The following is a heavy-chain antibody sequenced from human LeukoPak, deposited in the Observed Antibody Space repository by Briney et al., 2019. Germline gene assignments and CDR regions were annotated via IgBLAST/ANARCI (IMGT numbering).Heavy chain of an antibody. D-gene: IGHD2-21*01. CDR2: IGSTSTFI. CDR1: GFTFSDYS. V-gene: IGHV3-21*01. Sequence: GGSLRLSCVATGFTFSDYSMNWVRQAQGKGLEWVSAIGSTSTFISYADSVRGRFAISRDNAENSLYLQMNSLRAEDTAIYFCARERSVVADYWGQGTLVTVS. J-gene: IGHJ4*02. CDR3: ARERSVVADY.